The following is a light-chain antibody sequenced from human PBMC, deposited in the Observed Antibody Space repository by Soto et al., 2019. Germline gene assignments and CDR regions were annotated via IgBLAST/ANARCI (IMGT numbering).Light chain of an antibody. CDR1: STKIGSTT. CDR2: RNN. Sequence: QSALTQPPSASGTPGQTVTISCSGSSTKIGSTTLNRYQQPPRTAPRPHIHRNNQRPSGVPARFSGAKSGTSASLVISGLQSEDEADYYSAAWDDFYVFGTGTTVTVL. V-gene: IGLV1-44*01. CDR3: AAWDDFYV. J-gene: IGLJ1*01.